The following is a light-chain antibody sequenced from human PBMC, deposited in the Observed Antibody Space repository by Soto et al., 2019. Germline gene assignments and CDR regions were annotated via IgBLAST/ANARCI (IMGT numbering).Light chain of an antibody. CDR1: QSINTF. CDR3: QQSYSTPPT. CDR2: GVF. J-gene: IGKJ2*01. Sequence: DIQMTQSPSSLSASVGDRVTITCRASQSINTFLNWYQQKPGKVPKLLIYGVFNLESGVPSRFSGSRSGTDFTLTISILQSEDFAVYYCQQSYSTPPTFGQGTKVEIK. V-gene: IGKV1-39*01.